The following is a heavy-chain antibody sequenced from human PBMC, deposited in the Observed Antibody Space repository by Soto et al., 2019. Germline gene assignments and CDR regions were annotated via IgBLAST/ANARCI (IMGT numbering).Heavy chain of an antibody. CDR1: GFTFSSYG. J-gene: IGHJ4*02. CDR3: AKDVSRGDYLYYFDY. Sequence: GGSLRLSCAASGFTFSSYGMHWVRQAPGKGLEWVAVLSYDGSNKYYADSVKGRFTISRDNSKNTLYLQMNSLRAEDTAVYYCAKDVSRGDYLYYFDYWGQGTLVTVSS. V-gene: IGHV3-30*18. CDR2: LSYDGSNK. D-gene: IGHD4-17*01.